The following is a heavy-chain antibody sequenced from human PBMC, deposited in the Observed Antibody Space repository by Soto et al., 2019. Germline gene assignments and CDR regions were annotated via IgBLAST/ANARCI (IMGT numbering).Heavy chain of an antibody. CDR1: GFTFSRYG. CDR3: AKRGEYSSSTHYFDS. J-gene: IGHJ4*02. Sequence: EVQLLESGGGLVQPAGSLRLACAASGFTFSRYGMSWVRQAHGKGLEWVSSISDTGGDSYYLNSVRGRFIISRDNSKNTLYLQRNSLTAEDTAVYYCAKRGEYSSSTHYFDSWGQGTLVTVSA. V-gene: IGHV3-23*01. D-gene: IGHD6-6*01. CDR2: ISDTGGDS.